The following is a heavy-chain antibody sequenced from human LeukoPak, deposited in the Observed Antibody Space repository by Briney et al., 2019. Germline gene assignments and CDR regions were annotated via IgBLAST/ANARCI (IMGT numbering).Heavy chain of an antibody. CDR1: GYTFTGYY. CDR2: INPNSGGT. CDR3: ARPLGEAGTSDRGLDY. D-gene: IGHD6-19*01. V-gene: IGHV1-2*06. Sequence: WASVKVSCKASGYTFTGYYMHWLRQAPGQGLEWMGRINPNSGGTNYAQKFQGRVTMTRDTSISTAYMELSRLRSDDTAVYYCARPLGEAGTSDRGLDYWGQGTLVTVSS. J-gene: IGHJ4*02.